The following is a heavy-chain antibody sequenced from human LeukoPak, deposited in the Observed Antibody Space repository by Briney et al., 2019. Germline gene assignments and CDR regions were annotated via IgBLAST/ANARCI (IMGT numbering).Heavy chain of an antibody. CDR3: AKEVGHGSGSYYDY. D-gene: IGHD3-10*01. Sequence: GGSLRLSCVASGVTLSNYAMNWVRQAPGKGLEWVSAITGSGGSTYYADSVEGRFTISRDNSKNMLYLQMNSLRADDTAVYYCAKEVGHGSGSYYDYWGQGTLVTVSS. CDR1: GVTLSNYA. CDR2: ITGSGGST. V-gene: IGHV3-23*01. J-gene: IGHJ4*02.